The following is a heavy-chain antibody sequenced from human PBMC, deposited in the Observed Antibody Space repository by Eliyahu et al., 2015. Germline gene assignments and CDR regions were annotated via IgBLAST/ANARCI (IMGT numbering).Heavy chain of an antibody. J-gene: IGHJ4*02. CDR1: GFTFSNYW. V-gene: IGHV3-74*01. CDR2: IDSGGSST. D-gene: IGHD2-15*01. Sequence: EVQLVESGGGLVQPGGSXXXSXAASGFTFSNYWMYXVRQVPGRGVLWVSLIDSGGSSTYYADSVKGRFTVSRDNAKNTLYLQMNSLRAEDTAVYYCARANSGPDYWGQGTLVTVSS. CDR3: ARANSGPDY.